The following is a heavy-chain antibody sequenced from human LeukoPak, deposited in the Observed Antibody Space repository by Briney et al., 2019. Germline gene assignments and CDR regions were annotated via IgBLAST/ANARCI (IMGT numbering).Heavy chain of an antibody. CDR3: ARDIVSGSGSLDY. J-gene: IGHJ4*02. CDR2: VKSDGSNP. Sequence: GGSLRLSCAASRFSFSNYWMHWVRQAPGKGLVWVSRVKSDGSNPSYADSVKGRFTISRESAENMLYLQMNTLGAEDTAVYYCARDIVSGSGSLDYWGQGTLVTVSS. CDR1: RFSFSNYW. D-gene: IGHD3-10*01. V-gene: IGHV3-74*01.